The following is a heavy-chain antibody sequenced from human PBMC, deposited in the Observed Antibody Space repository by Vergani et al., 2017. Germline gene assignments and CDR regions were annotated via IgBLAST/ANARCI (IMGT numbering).Heavy chain of an antibody. D-gene: IGHD2-2*01. Sequence: EVQLVESGGGLVKPGGSLRLSCAASGFTFSNAWMSWVRQAPGKGLEWVGRIKSKTDGGTTDYAAPVKGRFTISRDDSKNTLYLQMNSLKTEDTAVYYCTTAHSPLCSSTSCYYYYYYYMDVWGKGTTVTVSS. CDR2: IKSKTDGGTT. CDR3: TTAHSPLCSSTSCYYYYYYYMDV. J-gene: IGHJ6*03. CDR1: GFTFSNAW. V-gene: IGHV3-15*01.